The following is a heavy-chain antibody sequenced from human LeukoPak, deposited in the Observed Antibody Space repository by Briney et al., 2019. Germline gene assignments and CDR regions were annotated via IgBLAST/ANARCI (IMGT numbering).Heavy chain of an antibody. CDR1: GGSVSRHY. V-gene: IGHV4-4*07. CDR2: FYNSGTT. CDR3: ANSISMDFEY. D-gene: IGHD2/OR15-2a*01. J-gene: IGHJ4*02. Sequence: SGTLSLTCTVSGGSVSRHYWNWIRQPAGKGLEWIGRFYNSGTTDYNPSLESRVTISIDRSKNQFSLKLTSVTAADTAVYYCANSISMDFEYWGQGTLVTVSS.